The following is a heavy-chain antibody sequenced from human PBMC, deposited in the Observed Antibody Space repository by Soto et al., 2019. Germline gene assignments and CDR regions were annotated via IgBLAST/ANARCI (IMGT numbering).Heavy chain of an antibody. J-gene: IGHJ3*02. Sequence: ASAKVSCKASGYSFAGFYIHWMRQAPGQGLEWVGSINSNSGATTYAQKFQDSVAMTRDTSVSTAYMDLNRLTSDDTAIYYCAIIMTHSDSFDIWGQGTMVTVSS. V-gene: IGHV1-2*04. CDR2: INSNSGAT. CDR1: GYSFAGFY. CDR3: AIIMTHSDSFDI. D-gene: IGHD3-16*01.